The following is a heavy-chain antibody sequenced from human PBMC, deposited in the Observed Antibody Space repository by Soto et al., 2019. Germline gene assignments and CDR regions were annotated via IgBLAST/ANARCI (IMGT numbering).Heavy chain of an antibody. Sequence: GGSLRLSCAASGFTFSNYAMSWVRQAPGKGLEWVAFISGSGGSTYYADSVKGRFTLSRDNAKNTLYLQMNSLRAEDTAVYYCAKDRFVSTFDCWGQGTLLTVSS. V-gene: IGHV3-23*01. CDR2: ISGSGGST. D-gene: IGHD3-3*01. J-gene: IGHJ4*02. CDR1: GFTFSNYA. CDR3: AKDRFVSTFDC.